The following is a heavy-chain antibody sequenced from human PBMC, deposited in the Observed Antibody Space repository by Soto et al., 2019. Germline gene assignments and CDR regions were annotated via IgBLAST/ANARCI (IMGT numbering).Heavy chain of an antibody. CDR3: ARGYYQHAFDI. D-gene: IGHD3-22*01. CDR1: GCTFSSYA. Sequence: SVNVSCKASGCTFSSYAISWVRQAPGQGLEWMGGIIPIFGTANYAQKFQGRVTITADESTSTAYMELSSLRSEDTAVYYCARGYYQHAFDIWGQGTMVTVSS. J-gene: IGHJ3*02. V-gene: IGHV1-69*13. CDR2: IIPIFGTA.